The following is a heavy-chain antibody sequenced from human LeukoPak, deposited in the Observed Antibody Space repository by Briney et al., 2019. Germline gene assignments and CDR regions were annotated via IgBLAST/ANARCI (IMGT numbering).Heavy chain of an antibody. D-gene: IGHD3-10*01. J-gene: IGHJ3*02. CDR2: IIPIFGTA. CDR1: GGTFTSYA. V-gene: IGHV1-69*05. CDR3: ATFYYGSGSYYKGFYAFDI. Sequence: SVKVSCKASGGTFTSYAISWVRQATGQGLEWMGGIIPIFGTANYAQKFQGRVTITTDESTSIAYMELSSLRSEDTAVYYCATFYYGSGSYYKGFYAFDIWGQGTMVTVSS.